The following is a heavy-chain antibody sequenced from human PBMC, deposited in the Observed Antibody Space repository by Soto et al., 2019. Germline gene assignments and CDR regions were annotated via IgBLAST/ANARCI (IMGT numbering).Heavy chain of an antibody. CDR2: ISAYSGNT. CDR3: ARQYDILTGYYLEVGY. CDR1: GYTFTSYG. J-gene: IGHJ4*02. V-gene: IGHV1-18*01. D-gene: IGHD3-9*01. Sequence: QVQLVQSGAAVKKPGASVKVSCKASGYTFTSYGISWVRQAPGQGLEWMGWISAYSGNTNYAQKLQGRVTMTTDTSTSTAYMELRSLKSDDTAVYYCARQYDILTGYYLEVGYWGQGTLVTVSS.